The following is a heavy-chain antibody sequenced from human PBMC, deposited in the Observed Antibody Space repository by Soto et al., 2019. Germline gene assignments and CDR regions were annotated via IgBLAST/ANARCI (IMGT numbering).Heavy chain of an antibody. D-gene: IGHD4-17*01. V-gene: IGHV3-49*03. CDR1: GFTFGDYA. CDR2: IRSKAYGGTT. J-gene: IGHJ6*02. CDR3: TREDYGDYVNGMDV. Sequence: GGSLRLSCTASGFTFGDYAMSWFRQAPGKGLEWVGFIRSKAYGGTTEYAASVKGRFTISRDDSKSIAYLQMNSLKTEDTAVYYCTREDYGDYVNGMDVCGQGTTVTVSS.